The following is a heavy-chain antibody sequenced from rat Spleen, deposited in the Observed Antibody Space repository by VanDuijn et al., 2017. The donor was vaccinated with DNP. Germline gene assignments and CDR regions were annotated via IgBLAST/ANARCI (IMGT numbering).Heavy chain of an antibody. CDR1: GYSITSNY. J-gene: IGHJ2*01. CDR2: INYSGGT. Sequence: EVQLQESGPGLVKPSQSLSLTCSVTGYSITSNYWAWIRKFPGDKMEWIGYINYSGGTGYNPSLKSRISITRDTSNNQFFLQLNSVTTEDTATYYCRTGSDYWGQGVMVTVSS. CDR3: RTGSDY. D-gene: IGHD5-1*01. V-gene: IGHV3-1*01.